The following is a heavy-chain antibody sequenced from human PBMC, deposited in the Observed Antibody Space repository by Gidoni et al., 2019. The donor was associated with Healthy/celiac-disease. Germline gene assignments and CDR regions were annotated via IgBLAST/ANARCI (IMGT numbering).Heavy chain of an antibody. CDR3: ALYYDILTGYFKYNWFDP. V-gene: IGHV5-51*01. CDR2: IYPGDSDT. J-gene: IGHJ5*02. D-gene: IGHD3-9*01. Sequence: EVQLVQSGAEVKKPGESLKISCKGSGYSFTSYWIGWVRQRPGKGLDGMGIIYPGDSDTRYSPSFQGQVTISAAKSISTAYLQWSSLKASDTAMYYCALYYDILTGYFKYNWFDPWGQGTLVTVSS. CDR1: GYSFTSYW.